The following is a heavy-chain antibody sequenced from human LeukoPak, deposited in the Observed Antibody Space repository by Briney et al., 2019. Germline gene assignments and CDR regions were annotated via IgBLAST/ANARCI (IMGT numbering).Heavy chain of an antibody. CDR1: GYTFTSYY. CDR3: ARDPSYYGSGSYPFDY. V-gene: IGHV1-46*01. CDR2: INPSGGST. J-gene: IGHJ4*02. D-gene: IGHD3-10*01. Sequence: ASVKVSCKASGYTFTSYYMHWVRQAPGQGLEWMGIINPSGGSTSYAQKFQGRVTMTRDTSTSTVYMELSSLRSEDTAVYYCARDPSYYGSGSYPFDYWGQGTQVTVSS.